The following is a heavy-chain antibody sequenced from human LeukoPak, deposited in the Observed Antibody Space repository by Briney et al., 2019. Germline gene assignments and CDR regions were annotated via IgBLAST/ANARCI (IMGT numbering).Heavy chain of an antibody. D-gene: IGHD1-26*01. CDR2: IIPIFGTA. V-gene: IGHV1-69*01. CDR1: GGTFSSYA. J-gene: IGHJ4*02. Sequence: ASVKVSCKASGGTFSSYAISWVRQAPGQGLEWMGGIIPIFGTANYAQKFQGRVTITADESTSTAYMELSSLGSEDTAVYYCARYEWELNFALDYWGQGTLVTVSS. CDR3: ARYEWELNFALDY.